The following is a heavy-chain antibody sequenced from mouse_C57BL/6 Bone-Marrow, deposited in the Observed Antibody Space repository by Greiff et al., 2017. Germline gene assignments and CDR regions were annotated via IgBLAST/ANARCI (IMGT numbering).Heavy chain of an antibody. CDR2: IYPGGGYT. D-gene: IGHD1-1*01. Sequence: QVQLQQSGAELVRPGTSVKMSCKASGYTFTNYWIGWAKQRPGHGLEWIGDIYPGGGYTNYNEKFKGKATLTADKSSSTAYMQFSSLTSEDSALYYWARAPPYYYGSSYGWYFDVWGTGTTVTVSS. J-gene: IGHJ1*03. CDR1: GYTFTNYW. V-gene: IGHV1-63*01. CDR3: ARAPPYYYGSSYGWYFDV.